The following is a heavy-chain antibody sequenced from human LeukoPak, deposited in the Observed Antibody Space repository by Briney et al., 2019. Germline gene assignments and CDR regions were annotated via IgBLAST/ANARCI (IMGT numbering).Heavy chain of an antibody. CDR2: ISSSGSTI. Sequence: PGGSLRLSCAASGFTFSSYEMNWVRQAPGKGLEWVSYISSSGSTIYYADSVKGRFTISRDNAKNSLYLQMNSLRAEDTAVYYRASYCSGGSCYYYYMDVWGKGTTVTISS. D-gene: IGHD2-15*01. J-gene: IGHJ6*03. CDR3: ASYCSGGSCYYYYMDV. CDR1: GFTFSSYE. V-gene: IGHV3-48*03.